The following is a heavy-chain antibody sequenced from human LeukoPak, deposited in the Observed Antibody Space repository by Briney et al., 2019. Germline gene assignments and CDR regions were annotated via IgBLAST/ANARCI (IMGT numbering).Heavy chain of an antibody. CDR3: ATDLGGITMVRGVIYY. D-gene: IGHD3-10*01. Sequence: GASVTVSFKVSGYTLTELSMHWVRQAPGKGLEWMGGFDPEDGETIYAQKFQGRVTMTEDTSTDTAYMELSSLRSEDTAVYYCATDLGGITMVRGVIYYWGQGTLVTVSS. CDR1: GYTLTELS. J-gene: IGHJ4*02. V-gene: IGHV1-24*01. CDR2: FDPEDGET.